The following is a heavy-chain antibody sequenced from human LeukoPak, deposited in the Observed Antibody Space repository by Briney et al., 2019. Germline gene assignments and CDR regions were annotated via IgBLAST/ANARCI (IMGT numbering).Heavy chain of an antibody. Sequence: PSETLSLTCTVSGGSISSSSYYWGWIRQPPGKGLEWIGSIYYSRSTYYNPSLKSRVTISVDTSKNQFSLKLSSVTAADTAVYYCARQGGDYVWGRVTHRPFDYWGQGTLVTVSS. CDR3: ARQGGDYVWGRVTHRPFDY. D-gene: IGHD3-16*01. V-gene: IGHV4-39*01. CDR1: GGSISSSSYY. J-gene: IGHJ4*02. CDR2: IYYSRST.